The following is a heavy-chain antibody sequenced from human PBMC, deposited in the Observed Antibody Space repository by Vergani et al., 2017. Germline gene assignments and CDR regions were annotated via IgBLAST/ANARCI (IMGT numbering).Heavy chain of an antibody. Sequence: EVQLVESGGGVVRPGGSLRLSCAASGFTFDDYGMSWVRQAPGKGLEWVSGINWNGGSTGYADSVKGRFTISRDNAKNSLYLQMNSLRAEDTALYHCARFDRAVRLPYYYYGMDVWGQGTTVTVSS. CDR3: ARFDRAVRLPYYYYGMDV. CDR1: GFTFDDYG. CDR2: INWNGGST. V-gene: IGHV3-20*01. J-gene: IGHJ6*02. D-gene: IGHD3-10*01.